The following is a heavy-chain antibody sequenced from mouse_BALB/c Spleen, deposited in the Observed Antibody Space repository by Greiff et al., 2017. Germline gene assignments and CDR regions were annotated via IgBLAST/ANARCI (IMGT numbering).Heavy chain of an antibody. CDR3: ARRELTGTSHFDY. J-gene: IGHJ2*01. CDR1: GYTFTSYT. CDR2: INPSSGYT. D-gene: IGHD4-1*01. V-gene: IGHV1-4*01. Sequence: VKLVESGAELARPGASVKMSCKASGYTFTSYTMHWVKQRPGQGLEWIGYINPSSGYTNYNQKFKDKATLTADKSSSTAYMQLSSLTSEDSAVYYCARRELTGTSHFDYWGQGTTLTVSS.